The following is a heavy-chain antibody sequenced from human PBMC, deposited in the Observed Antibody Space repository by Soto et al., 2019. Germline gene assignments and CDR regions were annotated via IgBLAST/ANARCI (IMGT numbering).Heavy chain of an antibody. CDR1: GFTFSSYS. Sequence: GGSLRLSCAASGFTFSSYSMNWVRQAPGKGLEWVSSISSSSSYIYYADSVKGRFTISRDNAKNSLYLQMNSLRAEDTAVYYCARDRRAAAGIGRFDHWGQGTLVNVSP. CDR2: ISSSSSYI. V-gene: IGHV3-21*01. CDR3: ARDRRAAAGIGRFDH. D-gene: IGHD6-13*01. J-gene: IGHJ5*02.